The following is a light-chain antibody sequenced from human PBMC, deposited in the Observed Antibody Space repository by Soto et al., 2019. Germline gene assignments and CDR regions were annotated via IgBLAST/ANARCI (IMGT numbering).Light chain of an antibody. Sequence: DIVMTQSPDSLAVSLGERATINCMSSQSVLDRSNNKNYLAWYQQKPGQPPNLLIYWASARESGVPDRFSGSGSGTDFTLTINSLHAEDVAVYYCQEYYNTPWTFGQGTKVEI. CDR3: QEYYNTPWT. CDR1: QSVLDRSNNKNY. CDR2: WAS. J-gene: IGKJ1*01. V-gene: IGKV4-1*01.